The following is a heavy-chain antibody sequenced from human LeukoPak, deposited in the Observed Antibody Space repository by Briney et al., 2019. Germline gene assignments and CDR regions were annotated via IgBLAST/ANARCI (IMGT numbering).Heavy chain of an antibody. CDR2: IYHSGST. Sequence: SETLSLTCAVSGGSISSSNWWSWVRQPPGKGLAWIGEIYHSGSTNYNPSLKSRVTISVDKSKNQFSLKLSSVTAADTAVYYCARAMYYYGSGSLKAGFDYWGQGTLVTVSS. CDR3: ARAMYYYGSGSLKAGFDY. CDR1: GGSISSSNW. V-gene: IGHV4-4*02. J-gene: IGHJ4*02. D-gene: IGHD3-10*01.